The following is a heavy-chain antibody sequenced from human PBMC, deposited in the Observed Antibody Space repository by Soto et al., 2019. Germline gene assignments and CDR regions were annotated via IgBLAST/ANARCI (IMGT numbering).Heavy chain of an antibody. D-gene: IGHD4-17*01. CDR1: GGSISSGGYS. J-gene: IGHJ4*02. Sequence: QLQLQESGSGLVKPSQPLSLTCAVSGGSISSGGYSWSWIRQPPGKGLEWIGYIYHSGRTYYNPSLKSRLTISVDRATNQVSLKLSSVTAADTAVYYCARSMTTVTSNDYWGQGTLVTVSS. V-gene: IGHV4-30-2*01. CDR3: ARSMTTVTSNDY. CDR2: IYHSGRT.